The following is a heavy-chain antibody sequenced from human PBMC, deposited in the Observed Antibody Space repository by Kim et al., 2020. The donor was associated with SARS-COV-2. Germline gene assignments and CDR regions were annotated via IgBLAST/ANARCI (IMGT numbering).Heavy chain of an antibody. J-gene: IGHJ6*02. D-gene: IGHD6-19*01. CDR2: ISYDGSNK. Sequence: GGSLRLSCAASGFTFSSYGIHWVRQAPGKGLEWVAVISYDGSNKYYADSVKGRFTISRDNSKNTLYLQMNSLRAEDTAVYYCAKEEGSGYSSGWTYYYYGMDLWGQGTPVTVSS. CDR1: GFTFSSYG. CDR3: AKEEGSGYSSGWTYYYYGMDL. V-gene: IGHV3-30*18.